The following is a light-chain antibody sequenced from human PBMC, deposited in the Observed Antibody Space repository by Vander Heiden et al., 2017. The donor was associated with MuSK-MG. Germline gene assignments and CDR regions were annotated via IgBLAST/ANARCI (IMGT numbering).Light chain of an antibody. CDR2: AAS. J-gene: IGKJ2*01. Sequence: DIQMTQSPSSLSASVGDRVTITCRASQSISSYLNWYQQKPGKAPKLLIYAASSWQRGVPSRFSGSGYGKDFTLTISSRQPEDFASYYCQQTDSNPMFTFGQGTKMXIK. CDR3: QQTDSNPMFT. V-gene: IGKV1-39*01. CDR1: QSISSY.